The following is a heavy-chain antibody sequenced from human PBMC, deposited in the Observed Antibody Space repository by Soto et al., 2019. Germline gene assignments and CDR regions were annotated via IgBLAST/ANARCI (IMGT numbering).Heavy chain of an antibody. CDR2: IIPIFSSR. J-gene: IGHJ6*02. V-gene: IGHV1-69*01. D-gene: IGHD3-16*01. Sequence: QVQLVQSGAEVKKPGSSVKVSCKTSRDTFNKYAFNWVRQAPGQGLEWMGWIIPIFSSRNYAEKFQGRVTITADDSTSTAYRELRSLSFEDTGVYYCARGETYLGVWGQGTTVTVSS. CDR1: RDTFNKYA. CDR3: ARGETYLGV.